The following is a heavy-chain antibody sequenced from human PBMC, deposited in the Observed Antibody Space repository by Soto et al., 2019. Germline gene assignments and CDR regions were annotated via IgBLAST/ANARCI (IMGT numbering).Heavy chain of an antibody. CDR2: ISPSGTT. V-gene: IGHV4-30-2*06. J-gene: IGHJ4*02. CDR1: GGSISSGDYS. D-gene: IGHD5-18*01. CDR3: ARSTALVRQYFVS. Sequence: QLQLQESGSGLVKPSRTLSLTCIVSGGSISSGDYSWNWIRQSPGKGLQWIGYISPSGTTYYNPSLKSRVTISLDRSKNHFSLTLSSVTAADTAVYYCARSTALVRQYFVSWGQGTLVTVSS.